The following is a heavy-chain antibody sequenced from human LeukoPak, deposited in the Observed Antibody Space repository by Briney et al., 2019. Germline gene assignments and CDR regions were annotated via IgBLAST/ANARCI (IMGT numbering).Heavy chain of an antibody. CDR1: GFSISGYS. J-gene: IGHJ4*02. CDR2: IRDGGDPI. CDR3: ARDLVRRYFAI. Sequence: PGGSLRLSCVVSGFSISGYSMNRVRQAPGKGLEWVAHIRDGGDPIYYADSVMGRFSVSRDDAKNSIYLQMDSLTDEDTATYYCARDLVRRYFAIWGQGTLVTVSS. V-gene: IGHV3-48*02. D-gene: IGHD3-10*01.